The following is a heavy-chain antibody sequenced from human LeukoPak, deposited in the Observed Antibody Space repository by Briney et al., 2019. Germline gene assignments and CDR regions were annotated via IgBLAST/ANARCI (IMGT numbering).Heavy chain of an antibody. Sequence: GGSLRLSCGASGFTFSSYGMHWVRQAPGKGLEWVAVISYDGSNKYYADSVKGRFTISRDNSKNTLYLQMNSLRAEDTAVYYCAKSGTRSSWSPRAKTYLDYWGQGTLVTVSS. CDR2: ISYDGSNK. J-gene: IGHJ4*02. CDR1: GFTFSSYG. CDR3: AKSGTRSSWSPRAKTYLDY. V-gene: IGHV3-30*18. D-gene: IGHD6-13*01.